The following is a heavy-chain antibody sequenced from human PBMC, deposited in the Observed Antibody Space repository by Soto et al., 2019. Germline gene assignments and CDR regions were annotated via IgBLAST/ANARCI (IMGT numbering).Heavy chain of an antibody. CDR3: ARDHRLLWFGELLI. Sequence: QVQLVQSGAEVKKPGASVKVSCKASGYTFTNYYIHWVRQAPGQGLEWMGIINPSGGSTDYTQKFQDRVTMSRDTSTSTVYMELSSLRSEDTAVYYCARDHRLLWFGELLIWGQGTLDTVSS. CDR1: GYTFTNYY. V-gene: IGHV1-46*01. J-gene: IGHJ4*02. CDR2: INPSGGST. D-gene: IGHD3-10*01.